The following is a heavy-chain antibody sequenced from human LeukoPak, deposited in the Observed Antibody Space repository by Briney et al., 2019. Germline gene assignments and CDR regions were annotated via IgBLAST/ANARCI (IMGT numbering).Heavy chain of an antibody. CDR3: ARVMSRGFDY. D-gene: IGHD2-15*01. CDR2: ISAYSGDT. J-gene: IGHJ4*02. CDR1: GYTFTNYG. V-gene: IGHV1-18*01. Sequence: EASVKVSCKASGYTFTNYGISWVRQAPGKGLQFVGWISAYSGDTNYVQELQGRVTMTTDTSTSTAYMELRSLRSDDTAVYYCARVMSRGFDYWGQGTLVTVSP.